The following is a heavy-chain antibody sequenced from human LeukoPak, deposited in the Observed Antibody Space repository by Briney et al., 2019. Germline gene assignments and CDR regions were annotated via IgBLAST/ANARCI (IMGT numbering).Heavy chain of an antibody. D-gene: IGHD1-26*01. V-gene: IGHV4-59*01. Sequence: SETLSLTCTVSGGSISSYYWSWIRQPPGKGQEWIGYIYYSGSTNYNPSLKSRVTISVDTSKIQFSLKLSSVTAADTAVYYCARDRTYSDSSTTYFYGMDVWGHGTTVTVSS. CDR2: IYYSGST. CDR3: ARDRTYSDSSTTYFYGMDV. J-gene: IGHJ6*01. CDR1: GGSISSYY.